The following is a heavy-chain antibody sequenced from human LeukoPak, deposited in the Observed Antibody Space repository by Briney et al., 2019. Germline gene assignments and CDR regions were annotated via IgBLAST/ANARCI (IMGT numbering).Heavy chain of an antibody. CDR1: GFTVSDNY. CDR2: ISDNGGRT. J-gene: IGHJ4*02. Sequence: GGSLRLSCAASGFTVSDNYMNWVRQAPGGGLEWVSGISDNGGRTYYADSVKGRFAISRDDSKSTLYLQMNSLRGEDTAVYYCAKDFGRNLGGPGYWGRGTLVIVSS. V-gene: IGHV3-23*01. D-gene: IGHD3-10*01. CDR3: AKDFGRNLGGPGY.